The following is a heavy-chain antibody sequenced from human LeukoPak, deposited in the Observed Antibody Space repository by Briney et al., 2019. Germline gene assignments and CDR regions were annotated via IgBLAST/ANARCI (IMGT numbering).Heavy chain of an antibody. V-gene: IGHV3-15*01. Sequence: GGSLRLSCAASGFTFSNAWMSWVRQAPGKGLEWVGRIKSKTDGGTTDYAAPVKGRFTISRDDSKNTLYLQMNSLKTEDTSVYSCTTCVVVPAAENFYGMDVWAQGTTVTVSS. CDR2: IKSKTDGGTT. CDR3: TTCVVVPAAENFYGMDV. J-gene: IGHJ6*02. D-gene: IGHD2-2*01. CDR1: GFTFSNAW.